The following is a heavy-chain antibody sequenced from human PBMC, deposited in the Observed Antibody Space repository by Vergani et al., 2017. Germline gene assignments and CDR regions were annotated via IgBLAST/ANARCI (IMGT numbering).Heavy chain of an antibody. Sequence: EKQLVQSGSETKKPGESLKISCQAFGYIFSNFWIGWVRKRPGRCLEWMGIIYPGDSEVKSNPTFRGQVIFSVDTSVNTAYLQWRSLQASDTATYFCASGGHGSENGGALQLWGQGTNITVSS. CDR3: ASGGHGSENGGALQL. V-gene: IGHV5-51*01. CDR1: GYIFSNFW. CDR2: IYPGDSEV. D-gene: IGHD3-10*01. J-gene: IGHJ3*01.